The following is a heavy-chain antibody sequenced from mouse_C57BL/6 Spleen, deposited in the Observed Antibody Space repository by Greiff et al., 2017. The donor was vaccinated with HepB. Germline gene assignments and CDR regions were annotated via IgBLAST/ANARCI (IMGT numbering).Heavy chain of an antibody. CDR2: INPNNGGT. CDR1: GYTFTDYY. CDR3: ARSVFDYYGSSYGYFDY. Sequence: EVQLQQSGPELVKPGASVKISCKASGYTFTDYYMNWVKQSHGKSLEWIGDINPNNGGTSYNQKFKGKATLTVDKSSSTAYMELRSLTSEDSAVYYCARSVFDYYGSSYGYFDYWGQGTTLTVSS. V-gene: IGHV1-26*01. D-gene: IGHD1-1*01. J-gene: IGHJ2*01.